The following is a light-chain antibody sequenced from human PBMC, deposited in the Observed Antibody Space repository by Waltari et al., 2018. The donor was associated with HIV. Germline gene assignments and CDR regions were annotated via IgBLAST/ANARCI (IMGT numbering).Light chain of an antibody. CDR1: RLGTKS. V-gene: IGLV3-21*02. Sequence: SYVVTQPPSVSVAPGQTARISCGGDRLGTKSVHWYQQKSGLAPVLVIYDDTDRPSGIPERFSGSNSGNTATLTIYRVEAEDEGDYYCQVWDASTTQPLVFGSGTKVTAL. CDR3: QVWDASTTQPLV. J-gene: IGLJ1*01. CDR2: DDT.